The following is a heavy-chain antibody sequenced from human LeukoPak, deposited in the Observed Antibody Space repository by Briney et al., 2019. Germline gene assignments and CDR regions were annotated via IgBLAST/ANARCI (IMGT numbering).Heavy chain of an antibody. CDR1: GFTFSSYA. Sequence: GGSLRLSCAASGFTFSSYATNWVRQAPGKGLEWVSSISSSSSYIYYTDSVKGRFTISRDNAKNSLYLQMNSLRAEDTAVYYCARESLQGAFDIWGQGTMVTVSS. V-gene: IGHV3-21*01. J-gene: IGHJ3*02. CDR3: ARESLQGAFDI. CDR2: ISSSSSYI.